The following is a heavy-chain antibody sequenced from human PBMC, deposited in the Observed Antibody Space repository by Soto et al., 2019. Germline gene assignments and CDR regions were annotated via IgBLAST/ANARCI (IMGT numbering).Heavy chain of an antibody. J-gene: IGHJ4*02. CDR3: ARVFVDISVFYFLY. Sequence: SEMLSLTCTVSGGSISSGDYYWSWIRQPPGKGLEWIGYIYYSGSTYYNPSLKSRVTISVDTSKNQFSLKLSSVTAADTAVYYRARVFVDISVFYFLYGGRGTLVTV. D-gene: IGHD3-22*01. V-gene: IGHV4-30-4*01. CDR1: GGSISSGDYY. CDR2: IYYSGST.